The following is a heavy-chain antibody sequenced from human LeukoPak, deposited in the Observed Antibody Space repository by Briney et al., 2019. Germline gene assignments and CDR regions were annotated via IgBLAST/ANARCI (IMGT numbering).Heavy chain of an antibody. CDR3: AELGITMIGGV. V-gene: IGHV3-48*04. CDR2: ISSSGSTI. Sequence: GGSLRLSCSASGFTFSSYSMNWVRQAPGKGLDWVSYISSSGSTIYYADSVKGRFTISRDNAKNSLYLQMNSLRAEDTAVYYCAELGITMIGGVWGKGTTVTISS. D-gene: IGHD3-10*02. J-gene: IGHJ6*04. CDR1: GFTFSSYS.